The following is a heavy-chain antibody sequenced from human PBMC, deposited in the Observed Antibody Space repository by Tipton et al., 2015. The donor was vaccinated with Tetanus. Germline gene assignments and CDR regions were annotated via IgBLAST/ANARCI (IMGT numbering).Heavy chain of an antibody. J-gene: IGHJ3*02. CDR1: GGSMSNNY. V-gene: IGHV4-4*08. D-gene: IGHD3-16*01. Sequence: TLSLTCTVSGGSMSNNYWSWIRQPPGKGLEWIAYIFHSGSTNYSPSLKRRVAISVDTSKNQFSLKLSSVTAADTAVYYCARTWGVWVTSIDAFDIWGQGTKVAVSS. CDR3: ARTWGVWVTSIDAFDI. CDR2: IFHSGST.